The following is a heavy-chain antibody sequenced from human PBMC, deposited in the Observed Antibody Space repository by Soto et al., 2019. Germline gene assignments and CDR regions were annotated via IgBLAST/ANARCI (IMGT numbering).Heavy chain of an antibody. V-gene: IGHV3-48*01. J-gene: IGHJ4*02. CDR1: GFTFSTYS. D-gene: IGHD2-8*02. CDR3: ARSGYFDY. Sequence: EVQLVESGGGLVQPGGSLRLSCAASGFTFSTYSMNWVRQAPGKGLEWVSYISSTGNTIYYPDSVKGRFTISRDTAKKSLYLPMNSLRAEDTAVYYCARSGYFDYWCQGTLVTVSS. CDR2: ISSTGNTI.